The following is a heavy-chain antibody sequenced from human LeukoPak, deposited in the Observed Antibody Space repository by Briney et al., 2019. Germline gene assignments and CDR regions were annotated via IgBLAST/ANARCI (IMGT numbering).Heavy chain of an antibody. CDR1: GFTFSSYA. CDR3: ANPSYSSGWYYFDY. Sequence: GGSLRLSRAASGFTFSSYAMSWVRQAPGKGLEWVSAISGSGGSTYYADSVKGRFTISRDNSKNTLYLQMNSLRAEDTAVYYCANPSYSSGWYYFDYWGQGTLVTVSS. D-gene: IGHD6-19*01. CDR2: ISGSGGST. J-gene: IGHJ4*02. V-gene: IGHV3-23*01.